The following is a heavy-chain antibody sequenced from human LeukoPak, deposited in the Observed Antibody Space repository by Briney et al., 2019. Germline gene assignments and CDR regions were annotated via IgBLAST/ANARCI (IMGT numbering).Heavy chain of an antibody. CDR1: AFTFSNYA. J-gene: IGHJ4*02. CDR2: LSATVSDGGA. D-gene: IGHD6-19*01. CDR3: AKNRGKGAVSGTGEIDY. Sequence: GGSLRLSCAASAFTFSNYAMSWFRQAPGKGLEWFSTLSATVSDGGAYYADSVKGRFTISRDNSKNTLHLQMNSLRDEDTAMYYYAKNRGKGAVSGTGEIDYWGQGTLVTVSS. V-gene: IGHV3-23*01.